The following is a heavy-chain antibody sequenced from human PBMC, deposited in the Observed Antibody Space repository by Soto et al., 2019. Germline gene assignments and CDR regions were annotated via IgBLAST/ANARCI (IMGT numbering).Heavy chain of an antibody. CDR1: GYTFTTYG. J-gene: IGHJ4*02. V-gene: IGHV1-18*01. CDR2: ISAYSGKT. D-gene: IGHD3-16*01. Sequence: QVPLVQSGGEVKKPGASVKVSCKTSGYTFTTYGISWVRQAPGQGLGWVGWISAYSGKTQYAQKFQGKVTMTTATSTNTAYLELRSLRSDDTAVYYCARDPYLGDHQYWGQGTLVSVSS. CDR3: ARDPYLGDHQY.